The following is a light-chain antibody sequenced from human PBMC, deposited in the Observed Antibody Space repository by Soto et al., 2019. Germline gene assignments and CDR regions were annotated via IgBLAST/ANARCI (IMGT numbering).Light chain of an antibody. V-gene: IGLV1-47*01. CDR2: RNN. J-gene: IGLJ7*01. CDR3: AAWDDSLTGWV. CDR1: RSNIGANY. Sequence: QAVVTQPPSASGTPGQRVTISCSGSRSNIGANYVYWYQHLPGTAPQLLIYRNNEWPSGVPERFSGAKSGTSASLAISGLRSEDEGDYYCAAWDDSLTGWVFGGGTQLTVL.